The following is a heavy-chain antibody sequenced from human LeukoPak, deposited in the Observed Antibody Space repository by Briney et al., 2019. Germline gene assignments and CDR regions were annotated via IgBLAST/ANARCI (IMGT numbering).Heavy chain of an antibody. Sequence: PGGSLRLSCAASRFTFSSYAMSWVRQAPGKGLEWVANIKQDGSEKYYVDSVKGRFTISRDNAKNSLYLQMNSPRAEDTAVYYCARRLWFKDYYFDVWGRGTLVTVSS. CDR3: ARRLWFKDYYFDV. V-gene: IGHV3-7*05. CDR2: IKQDGSEK. D-gene: IGHD2-21*01. J-gene: IGHJ2*01. CDR1: RFTFSSYA.